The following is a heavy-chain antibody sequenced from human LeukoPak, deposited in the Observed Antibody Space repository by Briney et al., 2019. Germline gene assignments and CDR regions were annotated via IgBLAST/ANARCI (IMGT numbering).Heavy chain of an antibody. CDR3: ARRRYNWNAIDY. Sequence: GGSLRLSCAASGFTFSDYYMSWIRQAPGKGLEWVSYISSSGNIIYYADSVKGRYTISRDNAKNSLYLQMNSLRAEDTAVYYCARRRYNWNAIDYWGQGTLVTVSS. CDR2: ISSSGNII. V-gene: IGHV3-11*01. D-gene: IGHD1-20*01. CDR1: GFTFSDYY. J-gene: IGHJ4*02.